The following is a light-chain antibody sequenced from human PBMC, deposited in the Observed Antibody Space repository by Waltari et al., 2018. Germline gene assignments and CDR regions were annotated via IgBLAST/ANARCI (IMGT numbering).Light chain of an antibody. CDR2: LGS. CDR1: QSLLHRNGNNY. Sequence: DIVMTQSPFSLPVTPGEPASISCRSSQSLLHRNGNNYLDWYLQKLEQSPQLLFDLGSNRASGVRDRFSASGSGTHCTVKISRVEAEDVGVEYCMQSLLALWTCGQGTKVEIK. CDR3: MQSLLALWT. V-gene: IGKV2-28*01. J-gene: IGKJ1*01.